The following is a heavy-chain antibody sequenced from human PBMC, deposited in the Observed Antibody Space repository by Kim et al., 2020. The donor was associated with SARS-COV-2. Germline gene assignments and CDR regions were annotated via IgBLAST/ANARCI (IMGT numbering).Heavy chain of an antibody. CDR2: NHRGST. Sequence: NHRGSTNHRPSRKRRVTISVDTSKNQFALKLSSVTAADTAVYYCATTYGGWGQGTLVTVSS. D-gene: IGHD4-17*01. V-gene: IGHV4-34*01. J-gene: IGHJ4*02. CDR3: ATTYGG.